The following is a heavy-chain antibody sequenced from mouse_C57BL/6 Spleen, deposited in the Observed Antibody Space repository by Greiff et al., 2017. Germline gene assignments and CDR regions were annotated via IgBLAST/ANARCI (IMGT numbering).Heavy chain of an antibody. D-gene: IGHD1-1*01. V-gene: IGHV1-69*01. CDR3: ARCSSSSFAY. CDR1: GYTFTSYW. Sequence: QVQLQQPGAELVMPGASVKLSCKASGYTFTSYWMHWVKQRPGQGLEWIGEIDPSDSYTNYNQKFKGKSTLAVDKSSSTAYMQLSSLTSEDSAVYYCARCSSSSFAYWGQGTLVTVSA. J-gene: IGHJ3*01. CDR2: IDPSDSYT.